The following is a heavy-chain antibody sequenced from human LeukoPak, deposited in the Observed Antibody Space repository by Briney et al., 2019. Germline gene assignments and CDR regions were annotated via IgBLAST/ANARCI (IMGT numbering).Heavy chain of an antibody. D-gene: IGHD3-22*01. CDR2: ISWDGGST. Sequence: GGSRRLSWAASGFTFDDYTMHWVRQAPGKGLEWVSLISWDGGSTYYADSVKGRFTISRDNSKNSLYLQMNSLRTEDTALYYCAKDRSYDSSGNPFDYWGQGTLVTVSS. J-gene: IGHJ4*02. V-gene: IGHV3-43*01. CDR1: GFTFDDYT. CDR3: AKDRSYDSSGNPFDY.